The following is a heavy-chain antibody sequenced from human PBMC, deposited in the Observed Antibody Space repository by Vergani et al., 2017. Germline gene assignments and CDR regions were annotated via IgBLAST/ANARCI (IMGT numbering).Heavy chain of an antibody. J-gene: IGHJ5*02. CDR3: ARHGCSSTSCYSDWFDP. Sequence: EVQLVQSGAEVKKPGESLKISCKGSGYSFTSYWIGWVRQMPWKGLEWMGRIDPSDSYTNYSPSFQGHVTISADKSISTAYLQWSSLKASDTARYYCARHGCSSTSCYSDWFDPWGQGTLVTVSS. CDR2: IDPSDSYT. CDR1: GYSFTSYW. D-gene: IGHD2-2*01. V-gene: IGHV5-10-1*01.